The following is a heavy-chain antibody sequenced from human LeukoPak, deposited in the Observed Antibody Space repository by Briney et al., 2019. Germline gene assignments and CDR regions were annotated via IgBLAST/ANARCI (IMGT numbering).Heavy chain of an antibody. CDR1: GFTFSSYA. V-gene: IGHV3-30-3*01. J-gene: IGHJ4*02. Sequence: PGGSLRLSCAASGFTFSSYAMHWVRQAPGKGLEWVAVISYDGSNKYYADSVKGRFTISRDNSKNTLYLQMNSLRAEDTAVYYCARGLYGSSWFSPFDYWGQGTLVTVSS. CDR3: ARGLYGSSWFSPFDY. CDR2: ISYDGSNK. D-gene: IGHD6-13*01.